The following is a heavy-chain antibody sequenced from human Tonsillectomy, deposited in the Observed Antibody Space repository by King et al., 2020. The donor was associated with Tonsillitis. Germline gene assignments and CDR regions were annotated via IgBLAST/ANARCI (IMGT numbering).Heavy chain of an antibody. D-gene: IGHD1-26*01. Sequence: HVQLVESGGGVVQPGRSLRLSCVASGFTFSRYAMHWVRQAPGKGLEWVAVISSDGSNKFYADSVKGRFTISRDNSKNTLDLHMNSLRAEDTAVYYCARDWDEVTYYFDYWGQGTLVTVSS. CDR3: ARDWDEVTYYFDY. J-gene: IGHJ4*02. CDR2: ISSDGSNK. V-gene: IGHV3-30-3*01. CDR1: GFTFSRYA.